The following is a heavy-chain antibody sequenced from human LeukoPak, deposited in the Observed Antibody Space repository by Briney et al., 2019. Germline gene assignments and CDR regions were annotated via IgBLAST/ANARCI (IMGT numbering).Heavy chain of an antibody. D-gene: IGHD2-2*01. J-gene: IGHJ5*02. CDR3: ARGFGYCSSTSCYWDWFDP. Sequence: GASLKISCKGSGSRFTSYWIGWVRQMPGKGLEWMGIIYPGDSDTRYSPSFQGQVPISADKSISTAYLQWSSLKASDTAMYYCARGFGYCSSTSCYWDWFDPWGQGTLVTVSS. CDR1: GSRFTSYW. CDR2: IYPGDSDT. V-gene: IGHV5-51*01.